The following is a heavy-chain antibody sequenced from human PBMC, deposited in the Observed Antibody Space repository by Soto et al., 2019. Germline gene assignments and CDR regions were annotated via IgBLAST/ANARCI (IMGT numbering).Heavy chain of an antibody. Sequence: ASVKVSCKASGYTFTTYDINWVRQAPGQGLEWLGWMDPNSGSTGYAQNFQGRITMTRNISRNTAHMELSSLQSEDTAVYYCDRERKFDFWRKGLDVCRQGTSVTVS. V-gene: IGHV1-8*01. CDR3: DRERKFDFWRKGLDV. D-gene: IGHD3-3*01. CDR2: MDPNSGST. J-gene: IGHJ6*02. CDR1: GYTFTTYD.